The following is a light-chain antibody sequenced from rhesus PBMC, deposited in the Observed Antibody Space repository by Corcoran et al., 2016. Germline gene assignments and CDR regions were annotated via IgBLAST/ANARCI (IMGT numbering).Light chain of an antibody. CDR3: QQHNSHPWT. Sequence: DIQMTQSPSSLSASVGDRVTITCRASQTISSYLAWYQPKPGKVPKLLIYVASSLESGVPSRVSGSGSGTEFTLTISSLQPEEFATYYCQQHNSHPWTFGQGTKVEIK. CDR1: QTISSY. V-gene: IGKV1-44*02. J-gene: IGKJ1*01. CDR2: VAS.